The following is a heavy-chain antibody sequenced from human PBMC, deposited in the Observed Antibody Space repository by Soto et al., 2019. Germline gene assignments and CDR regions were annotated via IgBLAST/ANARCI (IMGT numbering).Heavy chain of an antibody. J-gene: IGHJ6*02. D-gene: IGHD6-6*01. CDR1: GYSFTSYW. CDR2: IYPGDSDT. Sequence: PGESLKISCKGSGYSFTSYWIGWVRQMPGKGLEWMGIIYPGDSDTRYSPSFQGQVTISADKSISTAYLQWSSLKASDTAMYYCARSSSIAAPGTDTYYYYGMDVWGQGTTVTVS. CDR3: ARSSSIAAPGTDTYYYYGMDV. V-gene: IGHV5-51*01.